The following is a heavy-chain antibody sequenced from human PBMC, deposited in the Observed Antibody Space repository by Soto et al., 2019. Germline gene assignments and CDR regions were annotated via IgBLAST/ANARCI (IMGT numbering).Heavy chain of an antibody. CDR2: ISWNSGSI. D-gene: IGHD3-10*01. J-gene: IGHJ4*02. CDR1: GFTFDDYA. Sequence: EVQLVESGGGLVQPGRSLRLSCAASGFTFDDYAMHWVRQAPGKGLEWVSGISWNSGSIGYADSVKGRFTIFRDNAKNSLYLQMNSLRAEDTASYDCAKAWTMVRGVIIGGYFDYWGQGTLVTVSS. V-gene: IGHV3-9*01. CDR3: AKAWTMVRGVIIGGYFDY.